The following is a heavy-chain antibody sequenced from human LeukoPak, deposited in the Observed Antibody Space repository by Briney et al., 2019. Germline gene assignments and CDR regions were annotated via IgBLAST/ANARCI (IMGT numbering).Heavy chain of an antibody. CDR2: IYYSGST. CDR3: ARESDYAFDY. J-gene: IGHJ4*02. D-gene: IGHD4-17*01. V-gene: IGHV4-59*01. Sequence: TSETLSLTCTVSGGSISSYYWSWVRQPPGKGLEWIGYIYYSGSTNYNPSLKSRVTISVDTSKNQFSLKLGSVTAADTAVYYCARESDYAFDYWGQGTLVTVSS. CDR1: GGSISSYY.